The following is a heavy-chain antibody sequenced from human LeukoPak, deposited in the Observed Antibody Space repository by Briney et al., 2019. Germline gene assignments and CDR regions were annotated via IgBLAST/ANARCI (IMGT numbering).Heavy chain of an antibody. D-gene: IGHD6-13*01. CDR3: ARDPGYGHSWPNLFDY. CDR1: GFTFSSYE. J-gene: IGHJ4*02. CDR2: ISIGGSTI. V-gene: IGHV3-48*03. Sequence: PGGSLRLSCAASGFTFSSYEMNWVRQAPGKGLEWVSYISIGGSTIYYADSVKGRFTISRDNAKNSLYLQMDGLRAEDTAVYFCARDPGYGHSWPNLFDYWGQGTLVTVSS.